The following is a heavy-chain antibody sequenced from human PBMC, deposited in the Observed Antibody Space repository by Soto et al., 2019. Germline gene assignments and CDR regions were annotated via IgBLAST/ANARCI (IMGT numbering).Heavy chain of an antibody. D-gene: IGHD2-15*01. Sequence: GGSLRLSCAASGFTFSGYAMHWVRQAPGKGLEYVSGISGSGGYTYYADSVKGRFTISRDNSKNTLYLQMNSLRAEDTAVYYCAKDSSPGYCSGGSCYSSLDYFDCWGQGTLVTVSS. CDR1: GFTFSGYA. CDR2: ISGSGGYT. J-gene: IGHJ4*02. CDR3: AKDSSPGYCSGGSCYSSLDYFDC. V-gene: IGHV3-64*02.